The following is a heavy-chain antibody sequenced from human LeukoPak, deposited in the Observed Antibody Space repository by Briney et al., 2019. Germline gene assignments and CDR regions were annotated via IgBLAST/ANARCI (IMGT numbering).Heavy chain of an antibody. V-gene: IGHV4-4*07. CDR2: IYTSGST. CDR3: ASGRGSGWDDASDI. Sequence: SETLSLTCTVSGGSISSYYWSWIRQPAGKGLEWIGRIYTSGSTNYNPSLKSRVTMSVDTSKNQFSLKLSSVTAADTAVYYCASGRGSGWDDASDIWGQGTMVTVSS. J-gene: IGHJ3*02. D-gene: IGHD6-19*01. CDR1: GGSISSYY.